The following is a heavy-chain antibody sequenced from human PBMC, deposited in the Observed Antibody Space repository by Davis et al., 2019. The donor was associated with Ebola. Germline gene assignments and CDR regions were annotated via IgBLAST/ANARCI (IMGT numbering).Heavy chain of an antibody. CDR2: ISSGGRT. CDR3: ADVYGLDV. V-gene: IGHV3-53*01. Sequence: GESLKISCAASWFTVSSNYMNWVRQAPGKGLEWVSIISSGGRTYYADSVKGRFTISRDRSKNTLYLQMNSLRAEDTAVYYCADVYGLDVWGKGTTVTVSS. CDR1: WFTVSSNY. J-gene: IGHJ6*04.